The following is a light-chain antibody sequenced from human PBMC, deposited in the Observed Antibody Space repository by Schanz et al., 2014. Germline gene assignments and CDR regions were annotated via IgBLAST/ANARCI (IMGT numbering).Light chain of an antibody. V-gene: IGLV2-8*01. CDR3: QSYDSSLSEWV. J-gene: IGLJ3*02. CDR1: SSDVGAYNY. CDR2: DVT. Sequence: QSALTQPPSASGSPGQSVTISCTGTSSDVGAYNYVSWYQQHPGKAPKLIISDVTRRPSGVPDRFSGSKSDNTASLTVSGLQVEDEADYYCQSYDSSLSEWVFGGGTKLTVL.